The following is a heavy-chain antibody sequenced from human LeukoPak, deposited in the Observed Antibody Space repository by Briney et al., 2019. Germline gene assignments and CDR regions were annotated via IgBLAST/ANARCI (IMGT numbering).Heavy chain of an antibody. CDR2: ISTGGSP. Sequence: PGGSLRLSCAASGFTVSNNYMTWVRQAPGKGLEWVSLISTGGSPYYTDSVKGRFTISRDNSKNTLFLKMNSLRAEDTAVYYCVRGFRGYSFDYWGQGTLVTVSS. J-gene: IGHJ4*02. V-gene: IGHV3-53*01. CDR1: GFTVSNNY. CDR3: VRGFRGYSFDY.